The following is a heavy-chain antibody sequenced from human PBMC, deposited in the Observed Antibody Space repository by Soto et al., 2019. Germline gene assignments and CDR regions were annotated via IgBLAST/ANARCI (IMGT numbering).Heavy chain of an antibody. CDR2: ISSSGSTI. J-gene: IGHJ4*02. CDR1: GFTFSDYY. V-gene: IGHV3-11*01. Sequence: GGSLRLSCAASGFTFSDYYMSWIRQAPGKGLEWVSYISSSGSTIYYADSVKGRFTISRDNAKNSLYLQMNSLRAEDTAVYYCAREESVVVVAAPRWGQGTLVTVSS. D-gene: IGHD2-15*01. CDR3: AREESVVVVAAPR.